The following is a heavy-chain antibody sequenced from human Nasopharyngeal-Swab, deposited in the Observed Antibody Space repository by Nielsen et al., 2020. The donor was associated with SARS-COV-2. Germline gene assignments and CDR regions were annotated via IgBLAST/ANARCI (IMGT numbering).Heavy chain of an antibody. CDR2: INPSGGST. CDR3: ARGTQSAFYDYVWGSNPLGGDY. V-gene: IGHV1-46*01. J-gene: IGHJ4*02. D-gene: IGHD3-16*01. Sequence: VRQMPGKGLEWMGIINPSGGSTSYAQKFQGRVTMTRDTSTSTVYMELSSLRSEDTAVYYCARGTQSAFYDYVWGSNPLGGDYWGQGTLVTVSS.